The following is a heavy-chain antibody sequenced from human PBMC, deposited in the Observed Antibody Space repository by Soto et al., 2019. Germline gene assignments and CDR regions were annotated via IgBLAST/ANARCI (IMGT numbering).Heavy chain of an antibody. CDR3: ARQYLDYGPDV. CDR1: GFSFGRYA. J-gene: IGHJ6*02. D-gene: IGHD4-4*01. Sequence: GGSLRLSCAASGFSFGRYAMRWVRQAPGKGLEWVASIPYDGGNRKYADSVKGRFTISRDNAKDMLYLHMRSLGPDDTSVYYCARQYLDYGPDVWGQGT. CDR2: IPYDGGNR. V-gene: IGHV3-30-3*01.